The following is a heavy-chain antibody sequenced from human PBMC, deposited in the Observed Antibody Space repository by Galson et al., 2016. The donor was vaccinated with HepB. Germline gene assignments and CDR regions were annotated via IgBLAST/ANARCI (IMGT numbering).Heavy chain of an antibody. V-gene: IGHV3-15*01. CDR2: IKSKIRGGTT. Sequence: SLRLSCAGSGSSFTNAWMSWVRQAPGKGLEWLGRIKSKIRGGTTEYAAPLEGRFSISRDDSENTVSLHMNSLNTDDTAVYYCTTAFPVWTSDSFDYWGQGTLVSVSS. CDR1: GSSFTNAW. J-gene: IGHJ4*02. CDR3: TTAFPVWTSDSFDY. D-gene: IGHD1-1*01.